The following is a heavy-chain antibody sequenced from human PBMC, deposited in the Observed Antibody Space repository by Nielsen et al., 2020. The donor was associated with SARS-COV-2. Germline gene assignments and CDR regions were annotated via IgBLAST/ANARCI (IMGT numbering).Heavy chain of an antibody. Sequence: SLRLSCAASGFTFSSYAMHWVRQAPGKGLEWVAVISYDGSNKYYADSVKGRFTISRDNSKNTLYLQMNSLRAEDTAVYYCARDQFDYYGSGSYYNPYYYYGMDVWGQGTTVTVSS. V-gene: IGHV3-30-3*01. J-gene: IGHJ6*02. D-gene: IGHD3-10*01. CDR3: ARDQFDYYGSGSYYNPYYYYGMDV. CDR1: GFTFSSYA. CDR2: ISYDGSNK.